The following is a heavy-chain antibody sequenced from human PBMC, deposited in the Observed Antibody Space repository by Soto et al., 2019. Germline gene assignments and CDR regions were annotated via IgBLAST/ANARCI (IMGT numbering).Heavy chain of an antibody. CDR3: ARDQSDNWFDP. CDR2: ISPYNGDT. J-gene: IGHJ5*02. Sequence: QVQLVQSGSEVKKPGASVKVSCKASGYTFMYYGISWVRQAPGQGLEWMGWISPYNGDTNYAQRLQDRVTMTTDTSTSTAYMELRSLRSDDTAVYCCARDQSDNWFDPWGQGTLVTVSS. CDR1: GYTFMYYG. V-gene: IGHV1-18*01.